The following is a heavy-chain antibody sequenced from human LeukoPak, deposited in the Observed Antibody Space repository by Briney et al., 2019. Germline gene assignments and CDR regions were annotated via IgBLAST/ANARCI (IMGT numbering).Heavy chain of an antibody. Sequence: PGGSLRLSCAASGFTFSSYAMHWVRQAPGKGLEWVTVISYDVSNKYYADSVKGRFTISRDNSKNTLYLQMNSLRAEDTAVYYCAKNRRQQWLSFDYWGQGTLVTVSS. D-gene: IGHD6-19*01. CDR1: GFTFSSYA. CDR3: AKNRRQQWLSFDY. J-gene: IGHJ4*02. V-gene: IGHV3-30-3*02. CDR2: ISYDVSNK.